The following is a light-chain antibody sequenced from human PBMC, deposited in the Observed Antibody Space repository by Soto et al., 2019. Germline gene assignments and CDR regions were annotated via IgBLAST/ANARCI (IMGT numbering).Light chain of an antibody. V-gene: IGKV3-20*01. CDR3: QQYGSSPRT. J-gene: IGKJ1*01. Sequence: SVLTQSSGTLSLSPGERATLSCSASQSVRSDYLAWYQQKPGQAPRLHIYGASTRATGIPDRFTGSGSGTDFTLTISRLEPEDFAVYYCQQYGSSPRTFGQGTKVDIK. CDR2: GAS. CDR1: QSVRSDY.